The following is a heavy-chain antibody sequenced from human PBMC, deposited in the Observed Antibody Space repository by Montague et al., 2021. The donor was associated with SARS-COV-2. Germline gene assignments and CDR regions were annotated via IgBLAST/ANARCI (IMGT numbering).Heavy chain of an antibody. CDR2: IYYSVST. Sequence: TLSLTCSVSSGSISTGHHWSWIHQHPMKGLEWIGYIYYSVSTYYNPSFKGHVTISIDTAKNQFSLELTSMTAADTAVYYCARDHGQWFGELWGHGLDVWGQGTTVIVSS. J-gene: IGHJ6*02. CDR1: SGSISTGHH. CDR3: ARDHGQWFGELWGHGLDV. D-gene: IGHD3-10*01. V-gene: IGHV4-31*01.